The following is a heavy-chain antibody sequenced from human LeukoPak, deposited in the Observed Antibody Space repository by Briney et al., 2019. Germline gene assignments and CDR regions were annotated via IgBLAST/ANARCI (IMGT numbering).Heavy chain of an antibody. J-gene: IGHJ6*03. CDR2: IIPIFGTA. CDR1: GGTFSSYA. V-gene: IGHV1-69*13. D-gene: IGHD4-17*01. Sequence: SVKVSCKASGGTFSSYAISWVRQAPGQGLEWMGGIIPIFGTANYAQKFQGRVTITADESTSPAYMELSSLRSEDTAVYYCARDSAVTMDYYYYMDVWGKGTTVTISS. CDR3: ARDSAVTMDYYYYMDV.